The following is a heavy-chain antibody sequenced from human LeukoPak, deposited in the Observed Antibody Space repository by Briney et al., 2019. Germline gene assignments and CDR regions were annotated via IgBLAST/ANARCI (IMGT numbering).Heavy chain of an antibody. CDR3: ARGGSGYYFDAFDI. J-gene: IGHJ3*02. V-gene: IGHV3-30*19. CDR1: GFTFSSYG. CDR2: ISYDGSNK. Sequence: GGSLRLSCAASGFTFSSYGMHWVRQAPGKGLEWVAVISYDGSNKYYADSVKGRFTISRDNSKNTLYLQMNSLRAEDTAVYYCARGGSGYYFDAFDIWGQGTMVTVSS. D-gene: IGHD3-22*01.